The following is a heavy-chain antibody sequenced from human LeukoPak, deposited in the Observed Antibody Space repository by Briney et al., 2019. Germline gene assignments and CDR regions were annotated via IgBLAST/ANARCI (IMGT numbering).Heavy chain of an antibody. CDR2: IYTSGST. V-gene: IGHV4-4*07. CDR1: GGSISSYY. Sequence: PSETLSLTCTVPGGSISSYYWSWIRQPAGKGLEWIGRIYTSGSTNYNPSLKSRVTISVDKSKNQFSLKLSSVTAADTAVYYCARGRLAARRGAYYFDYWGQGTLVTVSS. J-gene: IGHJ4*02. CDR3: ARGRLAARRGAYYFDY. D-gene: IGHD6-6*01.